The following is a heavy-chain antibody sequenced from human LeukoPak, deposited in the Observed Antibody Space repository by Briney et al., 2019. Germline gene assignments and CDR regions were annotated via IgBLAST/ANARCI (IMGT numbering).Heavy chain of an antibody. Sequence: GGSLRLSCVVSGFTFSTSAMSWVRQAPGKGLEWVSGISESGGSTYYADSVKGRFTISRDNSKNTLYLQMNSLRAEDTAVYYCAKSARYYFDYWGQGTLVTVSS. CDR3: AKSARYYFDY. V-gene: IGHV3-23*01. J-gene: IGHJ4*02. CDR1: GFTFSTSA. CDR2: ISESGGST.